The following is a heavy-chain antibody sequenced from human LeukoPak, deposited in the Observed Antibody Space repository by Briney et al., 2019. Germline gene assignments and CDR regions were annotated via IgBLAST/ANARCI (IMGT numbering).Heavy chain of an antibody. V-gene: IGHV3-21*01. CDR2: ISSSSSYI. D-gene: IGHD6-19*01. Sequence: PGGSLRLSCAASGFTFSSYSMNWVRQAPGKGLEWVSSISSSSSYINYADSVKGRFTISRDNAKNSLYLQMNSLRAEDTAVYYCARDLSERIAVSGYWGQGTLVTVSS. CDR1: GFTFSSYS. CDR3: ARDLSERIAVSGY. J-gene: IGHJ4*02.